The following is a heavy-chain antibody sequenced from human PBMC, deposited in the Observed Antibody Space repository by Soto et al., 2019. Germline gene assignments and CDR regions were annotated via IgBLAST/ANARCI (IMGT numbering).Heavy chain of an antibody. CDR2: IYHSGST. CDR3: ARHVGKWGFDY. Sequence: TSETLSLTCAVSCGSISSGGYSWSWIRQPPGKGLEWIGYIYHSGSTYYNPSLKSRVTVSVDRSKNQFSLKLSSVTAADTAVYYCARHVGKWGFDYWGQGALVTVSS. V-gene: IGHV4-30-2*01. D-gene: IGHD1-26*01. J-gene: IGHJ4*02. CDR1: CGSISSGGYS.